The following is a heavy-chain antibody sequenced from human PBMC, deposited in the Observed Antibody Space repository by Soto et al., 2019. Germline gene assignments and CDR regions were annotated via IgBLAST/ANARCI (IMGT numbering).Heavy chain of an antibody. CDR1: GGSISSGCYY. CDR3: ARYRVYCSSNSCSDYGMDV. D-gene: IGHD2-2*01. CDR2: IYYSGST. J-gene: IGHJ6*02. Sequence: TLSNNNTVSGGSISSGCYYWICIRQHPVKVLEWIGYIYYSGSTYYNPSLKSRVTISVDTSKNQFSLKLSSVTAADTAVYYCARYRVYCSSNSCSDYGMDVWGQGTMVT. V-gene: IGHV4-31*03.